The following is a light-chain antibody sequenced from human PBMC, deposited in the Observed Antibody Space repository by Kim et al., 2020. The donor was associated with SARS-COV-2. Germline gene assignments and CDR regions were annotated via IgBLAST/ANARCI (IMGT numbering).Light chain of an antibody. CDR2: RNN. Sequence: QSVLTQPPSASATPGHRVTFSCSGCSPNMGSNTVNWYQHLPGTAHKLLLYRNNPRPSGVTDRFSGSKSGTSASLAISGLQSEDEADYYCAAWDDSLNGGVLCGGTKLTVL. CDR3: AAWDDSLNGGV. V-gene: IGLV1-44*01. CDR1: SPNMGSNT. J-gene: IGLJ3*02.